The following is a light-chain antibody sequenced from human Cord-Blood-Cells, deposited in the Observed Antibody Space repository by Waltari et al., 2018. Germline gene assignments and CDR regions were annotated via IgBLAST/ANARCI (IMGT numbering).Light chain of an antibody. V-gene: IGLV3-25*03. J-gene: IGLJ3*02. CDR1: ALPKQY. Sequence: SYELTQPPSVSVSPGQTARNTCSGDALPKQYAYWYQQKPGQAPVLVIYKDSERHSGIPERFSGSSSGTTVTLTISGVQAEDEADYYCQSADSSGTYWVFGGGTKLTVL. CDR3: QSADSSGTYWV. CDR2: KDS.